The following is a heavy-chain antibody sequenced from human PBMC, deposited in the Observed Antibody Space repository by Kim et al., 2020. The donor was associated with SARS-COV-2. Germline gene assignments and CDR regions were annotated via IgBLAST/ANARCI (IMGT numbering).Heavy chain of an antibody. J-gene: IGHJ1*01. CDR3: ATRSPDRLNSVRRYFAGGYFEQ. Sequence: YGTWIRQHPGRGLEWIGHIFYPGSTFDHPSLVSRVTLSLDPSKNQFSLKLTSVTAADTAMYYCATRSPDRLNSVRRYFAGGYFEQWGQGTLAT. D-gene: IGHD3-9*01. CDR1: Y. V-gene: IGHV4-31*02. CDR2: IFYPGST.